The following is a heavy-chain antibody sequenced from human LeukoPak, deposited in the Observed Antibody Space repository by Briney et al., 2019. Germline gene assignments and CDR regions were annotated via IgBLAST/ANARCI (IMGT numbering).Heavy chain of an antibody. CDR2: INPKNGGP. V-gene: IGHV1-2*02. CDR1: GYTLSDYY. CDR3: ARVAVAGPYDAFDI. D-gene: IGHD6-19*01. J-gene: IGHJ3*02. Sequence: ASVKVSCKASGYTLSDYYMHWVRQAPGQGLEWMGWINPKNGGPRFAQKFQGRITMTSDTSISTAYMELTSLKSDDTAVYYCARVAVAGPYDAFDIWGQGTMVTVSS.